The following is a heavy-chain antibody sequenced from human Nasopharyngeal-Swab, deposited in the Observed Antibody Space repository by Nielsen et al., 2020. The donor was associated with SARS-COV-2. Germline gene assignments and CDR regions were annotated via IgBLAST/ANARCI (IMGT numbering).Heavy chain of an antibody. Sequence: WVRQVPGQGLEWMGWINTNTGHPTYAQGFTGRFVFSLDTSVSTAYLQISSLKAEDTAVYNCARAGRGSSSWYVMDYYYGMDVWSQGTTVTVSS. J-gene: IGHJ6*02. CDR2: INTNTGHP. CDR3: ARAGRGSSSWYVMDYYYGMDV. V-gene: IGHV7-4-1*02. D-gene: IGHD6-13*01.